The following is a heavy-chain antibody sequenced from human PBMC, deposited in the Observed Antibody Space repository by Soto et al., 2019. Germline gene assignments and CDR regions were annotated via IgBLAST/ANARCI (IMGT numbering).Heavy chain of an antibody. J-gene: IGHJ3*02. CDR1: GFTFSSYA. CDR2: IGGSGGST. CDR3: ARSLPFLYTAFDI. V-gene: IGHV3-23*01. Sequence: GGSLRLSCAASGFTFSSYAMSWVRQAPGKGLEWVSAIGGSGGSTYYADSVKGRFTISRDNSKNTLYLQMNSLRAEDTAVYYCARSLPFLYTAFDIWGQGTMVTVSS. D-gene: IGHD2-2*02.